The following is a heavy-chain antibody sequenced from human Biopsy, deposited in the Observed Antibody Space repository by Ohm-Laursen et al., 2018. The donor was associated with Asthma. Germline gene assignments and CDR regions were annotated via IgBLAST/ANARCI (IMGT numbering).Heavy chain of an antibody. CDR3: ARATVAAAGND. D-gene: IGHD6-13*01. V-gene: IGHV3-30*05. J-gene: IGHJ4*02. Sequence: SLRLSCAASGFTFRTYGMHWVRQTPGKGLEWLSSISYDGHNQHYADSVKGRFTISRDNSKNTVSLEMNSLRSDDTAVYFCARATVAAAGNDWGQGTLVTVSS. CDR2: ISYDGHNQ. CDR1: GFTFRTYG.